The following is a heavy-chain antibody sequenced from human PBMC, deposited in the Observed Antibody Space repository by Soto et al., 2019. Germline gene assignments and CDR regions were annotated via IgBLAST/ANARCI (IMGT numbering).Heavy chain of an antibody. Sequence: GGSLRLSCAASGFMFSKHAMSWVRQAQGKGLEWVSTMTGSGDSTYYSDSAKGRFTISRDNSKSTLYLQMNSLGAEDTAVYYCARLPGDSWGHFDYWGQGTLVTVSS. V-gene: IGHV3-23*01. CDR1: GFMFSKHA. CDR2: MTGSGDST. J-gene: IGHJ4*02. D-gene: IGHD2-21*02. CDR3: ARLPGDSWGHFDY.